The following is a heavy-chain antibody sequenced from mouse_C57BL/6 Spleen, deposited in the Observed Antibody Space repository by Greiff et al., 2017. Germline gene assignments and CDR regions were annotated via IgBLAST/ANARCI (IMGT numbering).Heavy chain of an antibody. CDR3: ARVITTVYYFDY. J-gene: IGHJ2*01. CDR2: ISSGSSTI. V-gene: IGHV5-17*01. D-gene: IGHD1-1*01. Sequence: DVKLVESGGGLVKPGGSLKLSCAASGFTFSDYGMHWVRQAPEKGLEWVAYISSGSSTIYYADTVKGRFTISRDNAKNTLFLQMTSLRSEDTAMYYCARVITTVYYFDYWGQGTTLTVSS. CDR1: GFTFSDYG.